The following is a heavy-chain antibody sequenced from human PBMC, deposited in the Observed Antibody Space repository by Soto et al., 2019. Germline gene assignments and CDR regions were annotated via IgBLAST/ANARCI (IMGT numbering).Heavy chain of an antibody. Sequence: GGSLRLSCAASGFTFSSYSMNWVRQAPGKGLEWVSYISSSSSTIYYADSVKGRFTISRDNAKKSLYLQMNSLRAEDAAVYYCAKDVDSYCSGGSCYIRWFDPWGQGTLVTVSS. V-gene: IGHV3-48*01. CDR1: GFTFSSYS. CDR2: ISSSSSTI. D-gene: IGHD2-15*01. CDR3: AKDVDSYCSGGSCYIRWFDP. J-gene: IGHJ5*02.